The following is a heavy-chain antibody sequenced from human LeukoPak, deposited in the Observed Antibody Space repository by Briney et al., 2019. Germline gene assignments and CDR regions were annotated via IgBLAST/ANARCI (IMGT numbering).Heavy chain of an antibody. V-gene: IGHV1-46*01. D-gene: IGHD1-1*01. CDR3: AREPSTGNDLDY. J-gene: IGHJ4*02. CDR1: GYTFTGYY. CDR2: INPSGGST. Sequence: ASVKVSCKASGYTFTGYYMHWVRQAPGQGLEWMGIINPSGGSTSYAQKFQGRLTMTRDTSTSTVYMELSSLRSEDTAVYYCAREPSTGNDLDYWGQGTRVTVSS.